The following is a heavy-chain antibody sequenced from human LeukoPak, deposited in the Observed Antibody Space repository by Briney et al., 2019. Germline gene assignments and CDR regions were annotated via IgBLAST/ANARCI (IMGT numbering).Heavy chain of an antibody. Sequence: ASVKVSCKASGYTFTSYGISWVRQAPGQGLEWMGWISAYNGNTNYAQKLQGRVTMNTDTSTSTAYMELRSLRSDDTAVYYCARDCSSTSCYGDYYYGMDVWGQGTTVTVSS. D-gene: IGHD2-2*01. J-gene: IGHJ6*02. CDR1: GYTFTSYG. CDR3: ARDCSSTSCYGDYYYGMDV. CDR2: ISAYNGNT. V-gene: IGHV1-18*01.